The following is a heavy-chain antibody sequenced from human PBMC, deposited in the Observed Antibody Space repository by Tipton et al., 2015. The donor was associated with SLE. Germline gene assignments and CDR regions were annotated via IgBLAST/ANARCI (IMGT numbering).Heavy chain of an antibody. CDR1: GFTFSSYA. Sequence: GSLRLSCAASGFTFSSYAMSWVRQAPGKGLEWVSVIYSGDSTYYADSVMGRFTISRDNSKNTLYLQMNSLRAEDTTVYYCPKGEGKSPAVAVFGYWGHGTLETASS. V-gene: IGHV3-23*03. CDR3: PKGEGKSPAVAVFGY. D-gene: IGHD6-19*01. J-gene: IGHJ4*01. CDR2: IYSGDST.